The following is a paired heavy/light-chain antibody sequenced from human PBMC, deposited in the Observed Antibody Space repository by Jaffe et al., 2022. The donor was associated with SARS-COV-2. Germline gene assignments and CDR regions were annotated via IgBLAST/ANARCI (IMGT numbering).Light chain of an antibody. V-gene: IGKV3-20*01. CDR3: HQYGTSPLT. CDR1: QSVYNNY. Sequence: EILLTQSPGTLSLSPGEGATLSCRASQSVYNNYLAWYQQKPGQAPRLLIHRASSRATGTPDRFSGGGSGTDFTLTIRRLEPEDFAVYYCHQYGTSPLTFGQGTRLEIK. CDR2: RAS. J-gene: IGKJ5*01.
Heavy chain of an antibody. D-gene: IGHD3-10*01. CDR2: IQDGGII. Sequence: QVQVQESGPGLVRPSETLSLSCSVSGKSIRNNDYWGWIRHSPGKSLEWIGTIQDGGIIYYNPSLKSRVTFSVETSTNQISLTLSSVTAADTAVYFCARGYGSGTYSWQRNPQHYYYFDVWGKGTMVTVSS. J-gene: IGHJ6*03. CDR1: GKSIRNNDY. CDR3: ARGYGSGTYSWQRNPQHYYYFDV. V-gene: IGHV4-38-2*02.